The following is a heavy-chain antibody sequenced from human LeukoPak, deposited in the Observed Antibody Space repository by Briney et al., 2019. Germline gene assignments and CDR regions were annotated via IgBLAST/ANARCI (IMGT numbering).Heavy chain of an antibody. D-gene: IGHD6-13*01. J-gene: IGHJ6*03. CDR1: GYSFTSYW. Sequence: GESLKISCKGSGYSFTSYWIGWVRQLPGKGLEWMGTIYPGDSDTRYSPSFQGQVTISADKSISTAYLQWSSLKASDTAMYYCARHLITAAGISHYYYMDVWGKGTTVTVSS. CDR3: ARHLITAAGISHYYYMDV. V-gene: IGHV5-51*01. CDR2: IYPGDSDT.